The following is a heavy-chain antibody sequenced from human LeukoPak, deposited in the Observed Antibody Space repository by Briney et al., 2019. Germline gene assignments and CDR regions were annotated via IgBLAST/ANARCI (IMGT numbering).Heavy chain of an antibody. CDR3: AKARTHVIRGVSAFDY. D-gene: IGHD3-10*01. Sequence: GGSLRLSCAASGGFTGFTFSNYAMSWVRQAPGKGLEWVSTIASSGGDTYYADSVKGRFTISRDNSKNTLYLQMSSLRAEDTAVYYCAKARTHVIRGVSAFDYWGQGTLITVSS. J-gene: IGHJ4*02. V-gene: IGHV3-23*01. CDR1: GGFTGFTFSNYA. CDR2: IASSGGDT.